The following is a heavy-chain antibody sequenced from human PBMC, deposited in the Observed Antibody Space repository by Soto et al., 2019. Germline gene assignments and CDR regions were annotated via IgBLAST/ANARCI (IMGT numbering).Heavy chain of an antibody. CDR2: MYYSGST. CDR3: ARRDSSGWYSYFDY. D-gene: IGHD6-19*01. CDR1: GGSISSGDYY. V-gene: IGHV4-61*08. Sequence: PSETLSLTCTVSGGSISSGDYYWSWIRQPPGKGLEWIAYMYYSGSTNYNPSLKGRVTISIDTSKNQFSLKLSSVTAADTAVYYCARRDSSGWYSYFDYWGQGALVTVSS. J-gene: IGHJ4*02.